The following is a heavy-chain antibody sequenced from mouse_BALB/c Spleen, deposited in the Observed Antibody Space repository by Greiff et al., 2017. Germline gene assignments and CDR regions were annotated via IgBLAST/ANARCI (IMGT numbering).Heavy chain of an antibody. Sequence: EVKLVESGGGLVQPGGSLRISCATSGFTFTDYYMSWVRQPPGKALEWLGFIRNKANGYTTEYSASVKGRFTISRDNSQSILYLQMNTLRAEDSATYYCARDISIYYDYDLWGQGTTLTVSS. J-gene: IGHJ2*01. CDR3: ARDISIYYDYDL. V-gene: IGHV7-3*02. D-gene: IGHD2-4*01. CDR1: GFTFTDYY. CDR2: IRNKANGYTT.